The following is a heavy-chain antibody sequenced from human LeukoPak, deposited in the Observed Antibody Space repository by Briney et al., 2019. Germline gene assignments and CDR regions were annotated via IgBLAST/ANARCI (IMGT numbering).Heavy chain of an antibody. CDR3: VRDLRDRRGYSNYYMDV. D-gene: IGHD3-10*01. V-gene: IGHV3-53*01. Sequence: GGSLRLSCEGPERMVRNSYMSLVRQSPGRGPEWVSVYSGGSTDYADSVKGRFTTSRDTSKNTLYLHMNDVRAEDTGIYYCVRDLRDRRGYSNYYMDVWGKGTTVIVSS. CDR2: YSGGST. J-gene: IGHJ6*03. CDR1: ERMVRNSY.